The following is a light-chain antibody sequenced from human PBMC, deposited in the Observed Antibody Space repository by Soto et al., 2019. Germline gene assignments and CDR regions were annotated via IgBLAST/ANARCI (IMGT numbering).Light chain of an antibody. Sequence: QAVVTQPPSTSATPGQRVTISCSGSSSNIGTYTVNWYQQVPGTAPKLLIYDDNQRPSGVPDRFSGSKSGTSASLAISGLLPGDEADYYCAAWDDTLNGLFFGGGTKLTVL. CDR3: AAWDDTLNGLF. CDR1: SSNIGTYT. V-gene: IGLV1-44*01. CDR2: DDN. J-gene: IGLJ2*01.